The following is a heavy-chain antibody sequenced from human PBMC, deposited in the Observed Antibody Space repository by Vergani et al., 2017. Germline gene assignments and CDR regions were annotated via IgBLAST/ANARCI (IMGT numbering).Heavy chain of an antibody. Sequence: QMQLVQSGPEVKKPGTSVKVSCKASGFTFTSSAMQWVRQARGQRLEWIGWIVVGSGNTNDAQKFQERVTITRDMSTSTAYMELSSLRSEDTAVYYCAAPSGIAAAGRGLDAFDIWGQGTMVTVSS. CDR1: GFTFTSSA. CDR3: AAPSGIAAAGRGLDAFDI. V-gene: IGHV1-58*02. J-gene: IGHJ3*02. CDR2: IVVGSGNT. D-gene: IGHD6-13*01.